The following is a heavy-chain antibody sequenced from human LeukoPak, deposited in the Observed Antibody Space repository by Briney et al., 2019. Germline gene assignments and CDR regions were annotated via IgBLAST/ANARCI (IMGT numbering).Heavy chain of an antibody. V-gene: IGHV1-18*01. Sequence: GAAVKVSCKASGGTFSSYAISWVRQAPGQGLEWMGWISAYNGNTNYAQKLQGRVTMTTDTSTSTAYMELRSLRSDDTAVYYCAREFGQQGNFDYWGQGTLVTVSS. CDR3: AREFGQQGNFDY. J-gene: IGHJ4*02. CDR2: ISAYNGNT. CDR1: GGTFSSYA. D-gene: IGHD6-13*01.